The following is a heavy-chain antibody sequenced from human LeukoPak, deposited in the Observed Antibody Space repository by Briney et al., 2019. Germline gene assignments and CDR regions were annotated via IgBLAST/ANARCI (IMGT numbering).Heavy chain of an antibody. CDR1: GFTFSSYS. D-gene: IGHD2-2*01. J-gene: IGHJ4*02. CDR3: ARAPTVLVGYCSSSSCQADY. Sequence: GGSLRLSCAASGFTFSSYSMNWVRQAPGKGLEWVSSISSSSSYIYYADSVKGRFTISRDNAKNSLYLQMNSLRAEDTAVYYCARAPTVLVGYCSSSSCQADYWGQGTLVTVSS. CDR2: ISSSSSYI. V-gene: IGHV3-21*01.